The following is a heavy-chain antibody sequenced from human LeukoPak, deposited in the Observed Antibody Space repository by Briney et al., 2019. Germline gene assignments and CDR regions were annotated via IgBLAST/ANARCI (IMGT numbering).Heavy chain of an antibody. V-gene: IGHV4-34*01. CDR1: GGSFSGYY. CDR2: INHSGST. CDR3: ARPYYYYMDV. Sequence: SETLSLTCAVYGGSFSGYYWSWIRQPPGKGLEWIGEINHSGSTNYNPSLKSRVTISVDTSKNQFSLKLSSVTAADTAVYYCARPYYYYMDVWGKGTTVTISS. J-gene: IGHJ6*03.